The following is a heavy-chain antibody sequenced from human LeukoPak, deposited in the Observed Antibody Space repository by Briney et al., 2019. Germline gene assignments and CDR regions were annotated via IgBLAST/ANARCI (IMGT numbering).Heavy chain of an antibody. D-gene: IGHD5-24*01. CDR1: GGSISNYY. CDR3: ARDIRDGTQGADWYFDL. J-gene: IGHJ2*01. Sequence: SETLSLTCTVSGGSISNYYWSWIRQPPGKGLELIGYIYYSGRTNYRSTNYNPSLNSRVTMSVDTSKNQFSLSLSSVTAADTAVYYCARDIRDGTQGADWYFDLWGRGTLVTVSS. V-gene: IGHV4-59*01. CDR2: IYYSGRTNYRST.